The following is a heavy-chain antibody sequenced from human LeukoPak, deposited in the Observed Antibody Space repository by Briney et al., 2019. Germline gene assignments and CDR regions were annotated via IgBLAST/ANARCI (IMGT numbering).Heavy chain of an antibody. CDR3: AGHHPRNTVDF. J-gene: IGHJ4*02. V-gene: IGHV4-34*01. CDR2: INHSGST. D-gene: IGHD2/OR15-2a*01. CDR1: GGSFSGYY. Sequence: SETLSLTCAVYGGSFSGYYWSWIRQPPGKGLEWIGEINHSGSTNYNPSLKSRVTISVDASKNQFSLKLSSVTAADTAVYYCAGHHPRNTVDFWGQGTLVTVSS.